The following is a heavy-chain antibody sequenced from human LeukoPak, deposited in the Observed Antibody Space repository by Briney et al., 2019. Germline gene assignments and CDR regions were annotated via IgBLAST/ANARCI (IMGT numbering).Heavy chain of an antibody. CDR2: ISWNSASV. J-gene: IGHJ4*02. CDR3: ARGRWSDY. D-gene: IGHD3-3*01. Sequence: GRSLRLSCEASGFTFDDYGMHWVRQAPGKGLEWVSTISWNSASVGYVDSVKGRFTISRDNAKKSLYLEMNSLRVEDTAVYYCARGRWSDYWGQGTQVTVSS. CDR1: GFTFDDYG. V-gene: IGHV3-9*01.